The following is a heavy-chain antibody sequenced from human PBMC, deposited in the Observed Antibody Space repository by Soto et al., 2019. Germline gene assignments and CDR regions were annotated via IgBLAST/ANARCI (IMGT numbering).Heavy chain of an antibody. CDR3: ARDLKHKYISSWYSSSPYYYYGMEV. D-gene: IGHD6-13*01. CDR2: ISSSGSTI. Sequence: GGSLRISCAASGFTFSSYEMNWVRQAPGKGLEWVSYISSSGSTIYYADSVKGRFTISRDNAKNALYLQMNSLRAEDTAVYYCARDLKHKYISSWYSSSPYYYYGMEVFRPVPTVTVFS. CDR1: GFTFSSYE. V-gene: IGHV3-48*03. J-gene: IGHJ6*01.